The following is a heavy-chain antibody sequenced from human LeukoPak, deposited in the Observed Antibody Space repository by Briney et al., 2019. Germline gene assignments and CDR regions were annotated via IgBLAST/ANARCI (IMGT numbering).Heavy chain of an antibody. CDR2: IWYDGSNE. Sequence: GGSLRLSCAASGFTFSLYSMNWVRQAPGKGLEWVALIWYDGSNEKYADSVKGRFTISRDNSKNTLHLQMNSLRAEDTAVYYCARVSGYSSRWYFDYWGQGTLVTVSS. V-gene: IGHV3-33*08. D-gene: IGHD6-13*01. CDR1: GFTFSLYS. CDR3: ARVSGYSSRWYFDY. J-gene: IGHJ4*02.